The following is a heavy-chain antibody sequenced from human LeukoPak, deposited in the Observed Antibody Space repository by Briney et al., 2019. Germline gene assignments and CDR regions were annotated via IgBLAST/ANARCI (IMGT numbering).Heavy chain of an antibody. CDR2: IYYSGST. Sequence: PSETLSLTCAVSGYSISSAYYWGWIRQSPGKGLEWIGNIYYSGSTYYNPSLKSRVTISVDTSKNQFSLKLSSVTAADTAVYYCARHAPHSSGWYVVFDYWGQGTQVTVAS. J-gene: IGHJ4*02. CDR3: ARHAPHSSGWYVVFDY. D-gene: IGHD6-19*01. CDR1: GYSISSAYY. V-gene: IGHV4-38-2*01.